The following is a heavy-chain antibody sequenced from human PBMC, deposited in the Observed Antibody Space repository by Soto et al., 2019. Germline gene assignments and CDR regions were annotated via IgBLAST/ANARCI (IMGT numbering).Heavy chain of an antibody. V-gene: IGHV4-39*01. Sequence: QLQLQESGPGLVKPSETLSLTCTVSGGSTSSSSYYWGWIRQPPGKGLEWIGSIYYSGTTYYNPSLKSGVTISVDTSKNQFSLRLSSVTAADTAVYYCARPNKAMGNGYYGMDVWGQGTTVTVSS. CDR3: ARPNKAMGNGYYGMDV. J-gene: IGHJ6*02. CDR2: IYYSGTT. CDR1: GGSTSSSSYY. D-gene: IGHD5-18*01.